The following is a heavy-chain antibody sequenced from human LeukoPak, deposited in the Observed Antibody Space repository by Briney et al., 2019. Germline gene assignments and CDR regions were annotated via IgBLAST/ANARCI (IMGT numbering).Heavy chain of an antibody. D-gene: IGHD2-8*01. V-gene: IGHV1-18*01. J-gene: IGHJ4*02. CDR1: RYTFSIYG. CDR3: AGSLGYCTSNVCYLKY. Sequence: ASVKVSSKASRYTFSIYGFSWVRQAPRQGLEWMGWISAYNGNTNYAQKFQGRVTMTTDTSTSTAHMELRSLRSDDTGVYYCAGSLGYCTSNVCYLKYWGQGTLVTVSS. CDR2: ISAYNGNT.